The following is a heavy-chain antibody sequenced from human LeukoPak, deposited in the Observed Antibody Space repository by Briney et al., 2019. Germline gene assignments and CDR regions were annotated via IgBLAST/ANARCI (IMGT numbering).Heavy chain of an antibody. J-gene: IGHJ4*02. CDR3: ARDWGYGDYYFDY. Sequence: GRSLRLSCAASGFTFSSYAMHWVRQAPGKGLEWVAVISYDGSNKYYADSVKGRFTISRDNSKNTLYLQMNSLRAEDTAVYYCARDWGYGDYYFDYWGQGTLVTVSS. CDR1: GFTFSSYA. V-gene: IGHV3-30-3*01. CDR2: ISYDGSNK. D-gene: IGHD4-17*01.